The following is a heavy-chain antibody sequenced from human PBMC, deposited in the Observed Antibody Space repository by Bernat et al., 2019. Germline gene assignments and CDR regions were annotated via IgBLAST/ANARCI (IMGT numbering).Heavy chain of an antibody. CDR2: ISYDGSNK. CDR3: ATQTAYSSGLPDY. V-gene: IGHV3-30*03. Sequence: CAASGFTFSSYGMPLVRQAPCKGLDLVAVISYDGSNKYYADSVKGRFTISRDNSQNTLYLQMNSLRAEDTAVYYWATQTAYSSGLPDYWGQGTL. J-gene: IGHJ4*02. CDR1: GFTFSSYG. D-gene: IGHD6-19*01.